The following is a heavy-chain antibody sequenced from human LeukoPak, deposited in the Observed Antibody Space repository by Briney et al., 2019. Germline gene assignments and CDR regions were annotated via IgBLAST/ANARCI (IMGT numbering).Heavy chain of an antibody. CDR1: GGSISSYY. J-gene: IGHJ5*02. CDR3: ARVQDCSSTSCYSPHFDP. Sequence: SETLSLTCTVSGGSISSYYWSWIRQPARRGLEWIGRIYTSGSTNYNPSLKSRVTMSVDTSKNQFSLKLSSVTAADTAVYHCARVQDCSSTSCYSPHFDPWGQGTLVTVSS. D-gene: IGHD2-2*02. CDR2: IYTSGST. V-gene: IGHV4-4*07.